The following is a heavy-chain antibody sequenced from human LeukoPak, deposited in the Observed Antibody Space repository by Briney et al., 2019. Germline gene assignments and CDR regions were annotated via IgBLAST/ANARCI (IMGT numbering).Heavy chain of an antibody. V-gene: IGHV3-21*01. CDR1: AFTISSYS. D-gene: IGHD6-19*01. Sequence: GGSLRLSCAASAFTISSYSMNWVRQAPGKGLEWVSSISSSSSYIYYADSVKGRFTISRDNAKNSLYLQMNSLRAEDTAVYYCARGSGWYYYYYGMDVWGQGTTVTVSS. CDR3: ARGSGWYYYYYGMDV. CDR2: ISSSSSYI. J-gene: IGHJ6*02.